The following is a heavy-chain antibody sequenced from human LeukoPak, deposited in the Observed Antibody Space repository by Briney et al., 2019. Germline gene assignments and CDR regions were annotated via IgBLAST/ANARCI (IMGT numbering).Heavy chain of an antibody. CDR2: INHSGST. V-gene: IGHV4-34*01. D-gene: IGHD6-6*01. CDR1: GGSFSGYY. Sequence: PSETLSLTCAVYGGSFSGYYWSWIRQSPGKGLEWIGEINHSGSTNYNPSLKSRVTISVDTSKNQFSLKLSSVTAADTAVYYCARVRSSSSLKYFQHWGQGTLVTVSS. CDR3: ARVRSSSSLKYFQH. J-gene: IGHJ1*01.